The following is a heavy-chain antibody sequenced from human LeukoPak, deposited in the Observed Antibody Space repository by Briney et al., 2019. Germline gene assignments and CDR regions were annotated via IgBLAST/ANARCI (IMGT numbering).Heavy chain of an antibody. D-gene: IGHD3-22*01. CDR1: GYTFTGYY. J-gene: IGHJ4*02. CDR2: INPNSGGT. CDR3: ARGDPYYYGSSGYPPC. V-gene: IGHV1-2*02. Sequence: ASVKVSCKASGYTFTGYYMHWVRQAPGQGLEWLGWINPNSGGTNYAQKFQGRVTMTRDTSISTAYMELSRLRSDDTAVYYCARGDPYYYGSSGYPPCWGQGTLVTVSS.